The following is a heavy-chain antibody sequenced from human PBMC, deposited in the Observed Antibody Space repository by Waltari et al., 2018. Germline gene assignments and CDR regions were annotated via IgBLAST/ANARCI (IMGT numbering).Heavy chain of an antibody. CDR3: ARGDSGSYWRHYYYYYMDV. D-gene: IGHD1-26*01. V-gene: IGHV4-59*01. CDR1: DGSISSYY. J-gene: IGHJ6*03. Sequence: QVQLQESGPGLVQPSETLSLTCTVSDGSISSYYWSWIRHPPGKGLELGAYISYSGTANYSPSLKSRATISGETSKNPFSLKLSCVTAADTAGYYWARGDSGSYWRHYYYYYMDVWGKGTTVTISS. CDR2: ISYSGTA.